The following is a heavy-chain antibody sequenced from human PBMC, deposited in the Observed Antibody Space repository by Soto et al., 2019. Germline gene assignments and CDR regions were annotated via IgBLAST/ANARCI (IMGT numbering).Heavy chain of an antibody. CDR2: IYYSGST. J-gene: IGHJ5*02. Sequence: SETLSLTCTVSGGSISSSSYYWGWIRQPPGKGLEWIGSIYYSGSTYYNPSLKSRVTISVDTSKNQFSLKLSSVTAADTAVYYCARLLYYYDSSGYRLDPWGQGTLVTVSS. D-gene: IGHD3-22*01. V-gene: IGHV4-39*01. CDR1: GGSISSSSYY. CDR3: ARLLYYYDSSGYRLDP.